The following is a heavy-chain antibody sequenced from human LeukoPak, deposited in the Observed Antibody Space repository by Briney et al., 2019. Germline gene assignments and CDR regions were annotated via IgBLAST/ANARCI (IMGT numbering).Heavy chain of an antibody. J-gene: IGHJ5*02. Sequence: ASETLSLTCAVYGGSFSGYYWSWIRQPPGKGLEWIGEISHSGSTNYNPSLKSRVTISVDTSKNQFSLKLSSVTAADTAVYYCARSYFTIFGLYNWFDPWGQGTLVTVPS. CDR2: ISHSGST. V-gene: IGHV4-34*01. CDR3: ARSYFTIFGLYNWFDP. D-gene: IGHD3-3*01. CDR1: GGSFSGYY.